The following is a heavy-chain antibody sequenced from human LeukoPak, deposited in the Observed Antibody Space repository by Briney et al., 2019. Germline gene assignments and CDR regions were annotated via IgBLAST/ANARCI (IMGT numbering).Heavy chain of an antibody. J-gene: IGHJ4*02. D-gene: IGHD4-17*01. CDR2: IYSCGST. Sequence: GGSLTLSCAASGFTVSSNYMSWVRQAPAKGLEWVSVIYSCGSTYYADSVKGRFTISRDNSKNTLYLRMNSLRAEDTAVYYCAKEAVTTCFDYWGQGTLVTVSS. CDR3: AKEAVTTCFDY. V-gene: IGHV3-53*01. CDR1: GFTVSSNY.